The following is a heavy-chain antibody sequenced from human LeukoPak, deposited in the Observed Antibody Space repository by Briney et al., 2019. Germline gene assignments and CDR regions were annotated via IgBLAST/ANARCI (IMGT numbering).Heavy chain of an antibody. J-gene: IGHJ4*02. Sequence: GGSLRLSRVGSGFIFSDQYMDWVRQAPGKGLEWLGRVRNKAHNYMTEYAASVKGRFSISRDDSLNSLFLQLNSLTVEDAAVYYCVRGGGYFFDYWGRGTRVTVSS. D-gene: IGHD4-23*01. CDR3: VRGGGYFFDY. CDR2: VRNKAHNYMT. CDR1: GFIFSDQY. V-gene: IGHV3-72*01.